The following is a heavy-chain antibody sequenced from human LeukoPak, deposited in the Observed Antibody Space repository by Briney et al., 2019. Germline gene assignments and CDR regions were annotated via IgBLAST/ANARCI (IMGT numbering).Heavy chain of an antibody. Sequence: ASVKVSCKASGCTFTSNPIRWVRQAPGQRLEWMGWINSANGHRQYSQKFQGRVTITTDTSASTAYMEVTSLTSEDTAVYYCARWGLAEFDYWGQGTLVTVSS. CDR2: INSANGHR. V-gene: IGHV1-3*01. CDR3: ARWGLAEFDY. D-gene: IGHD3/OR15-3a*01. J-gene: IGHJ4*02. CDR1: GCTFTSNP.